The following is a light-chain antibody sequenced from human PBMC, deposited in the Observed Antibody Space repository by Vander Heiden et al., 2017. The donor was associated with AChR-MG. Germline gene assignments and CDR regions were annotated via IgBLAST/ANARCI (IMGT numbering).Light chain of an antibody. J-gene: IGLJ3*02. CDR2: DGS. CDR1: SRDGGGYNY. Sequence: QSALTQPRSVSGSPGQSVTISCPGTSRDGGGYNYVSWYQQHPGKAPKLMIYDGSKRPSGVPDRFSGSKSGNTASLTISGLQAEDEADYYCCSYAGSSWVFGGGTKLTVL. V-gene: IGLV2-11*01. CDR3: CSYAGSSWV.